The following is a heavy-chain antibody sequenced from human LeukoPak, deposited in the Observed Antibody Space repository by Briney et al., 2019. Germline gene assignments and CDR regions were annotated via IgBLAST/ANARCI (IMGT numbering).Heavy chain of an antibody. J-gene: IGHJ4*02. Sequence: GGSLRLSCAASGFPLSDYTINWVRQAPGKGLEWISSISPGSYYIYYADSVKGRFTISRDNAKNSLYLQMNSLRAEDTALYYCARGRGCSSLSCYPDYWGQGTLVTVSS. D-gene: IGHD2-2*01. CDR3: ARGRGCSSLSCYPDY. CDR1: GFPLSDYT. CDR2: ISPGSYYI. V-gene: IGHV3-21*01.